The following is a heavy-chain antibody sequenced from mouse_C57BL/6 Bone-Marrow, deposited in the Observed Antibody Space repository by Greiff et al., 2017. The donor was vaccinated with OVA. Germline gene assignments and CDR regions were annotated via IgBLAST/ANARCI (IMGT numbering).Heavy chain of an antibody. CDR2: IRLKSDNYAT. J-gene: IGHJ3*01. Sequence: EVKVEESGGGLVQPGGSMKLSCVASGFTFSNYWMNWVRQSPEKGLEWVAQIRLKSDNYATHYAESVKGRFTISRDDSKSSVYLQMNNLRAEDTGIYYCIYGYDGRRFAYWGQGTLVTVSA. V-gene: IGHV6-3*01. CDR3: IYGYDGRRFAY. CDR1: GFTFSNYW. D-gene: IGHD2-2*01.